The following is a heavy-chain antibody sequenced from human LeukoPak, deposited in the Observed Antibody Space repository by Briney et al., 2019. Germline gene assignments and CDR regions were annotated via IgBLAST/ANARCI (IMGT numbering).Heavy chain of an antibody. J-gene: IGHJ4*02. CDR3: AKDNGLLLFYLDY. CDR2: VSGSGAHT. Sequence: GGSLRLSCAASGFTFSSYAMTWVRQAPGKGLQWVSAVSGSGAHTYYADSVKGRFTISRDNSKNTLYLQIDTLRAEDTAVYYCAKDNGLLLFYLDYWGQGTLVTVSS. D-gene: IGHD3-22*01. CDR1: GFTFSSYA. V-gene: IGHV3-23*01.